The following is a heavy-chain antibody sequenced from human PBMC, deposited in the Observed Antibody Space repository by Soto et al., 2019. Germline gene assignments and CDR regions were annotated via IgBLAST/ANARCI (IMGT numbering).Heavy chain of an antibody. J-gene: IGHJ3*02. Sequence: SETLSLTCAVSGGSISSSNWWSWVRQPPGKGLEWIGEIYHSGSTNYNPSLKSRVTISVDKSKNQFSLKLSSVTAADTAVYYCAREAGRIRGSDAFDIWGQGTMVTVSS. CDR1: GGSISSSNW. V-gene: IGHV4-4*02. CDR2: IYHSGST. D-gene: IGHD3-10*01. CDR3: AREAGRIRGSDAFDI.